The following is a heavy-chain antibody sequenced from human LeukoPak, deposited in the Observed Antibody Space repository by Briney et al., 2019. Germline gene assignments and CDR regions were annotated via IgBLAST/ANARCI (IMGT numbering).Heavy chain of an antibody. J-gene: IGHJ4*02. CDR2: IYSGGST. V-gene: IGHV3-66*01. D-gene: IGHD2-15*01. Sequence: GGSLRLSCAASGFTVSSNYMSWVRQAPGKGLEWVSVIYSGGSTYYADSVKGRFTISRDNSKNTLYLQMNSLRAEDTAVYYCVGDCSGCNCWTGENYWGQRTLVTVSS. CDR3: VGDCSGCNCWTGENY. CDR1: GFTVSSNY.